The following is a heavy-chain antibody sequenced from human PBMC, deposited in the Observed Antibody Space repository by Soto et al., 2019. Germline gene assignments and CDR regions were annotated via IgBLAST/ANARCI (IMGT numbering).Heavy chain of an antibody. Sequence: GGSLRLSCAASGFTFSSYSMNWVRQAPGKGLEWVSYISSSSSTIYYADSVKGRFTISRDNAKNSLYLQMNSLRAEDTAVYYCARPVLGTGDQDAFDIWGQGTMVTVSS. CDR3: ARPVLGTGDQDAFDI. CDR2: ISSSSSTI. CDR1: GFTFSSYS. V-gene: IGHV3-48*04. J-gene: IGHJ3*02. D-gene: IGHD7-27*01.